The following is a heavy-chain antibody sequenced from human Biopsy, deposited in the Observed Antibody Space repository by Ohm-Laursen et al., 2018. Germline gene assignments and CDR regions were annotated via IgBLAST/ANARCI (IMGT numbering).Heavy chain of an antibody. Sequence: GALVKVSCKASGYSFTSYYMHWVRQAPGQGLEWMGMINPSGSTTSYPQIFQGRVTMTRDTSKSTVYMELSSLRSADTAVYFCARNTGWYGGLYYFDYWGQGTLVTVSS. D-gene: IGHD6-19*01. CDR2: INPSGSTT. CDR1: GYSFTSYY. J-gene: IGHJ4*02. CDR3: ARNTGWYGGLYYFDY. V-gene: IGHV1-46*01.